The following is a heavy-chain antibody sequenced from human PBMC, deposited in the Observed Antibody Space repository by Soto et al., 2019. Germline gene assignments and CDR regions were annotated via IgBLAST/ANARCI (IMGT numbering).Heavy chain of an antibody. CDR3: AKEMATPYYYYGMDV. J-gene: IGHJ6*02. Sequence: PGGSLRLSCAAPGFTFSSYAMGWVRQAPGKGLEWVSAISGSGGSTYYADSVKGRFTISRDNSKNTLYLQMNSLRAEDTAVYYCAKEMATPYYYYGMDVWGQGTTVTVSS. D-gene: IGHD5-12*01. V-gene: IGHV3-23*01. CDR2: ISGSGGST. CDR1: GFTFSSYA.